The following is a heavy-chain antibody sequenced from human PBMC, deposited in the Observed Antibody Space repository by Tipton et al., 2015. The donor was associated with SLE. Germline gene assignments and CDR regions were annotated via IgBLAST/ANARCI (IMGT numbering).Heavy chain of an antibody. V-gene: IGHV3-53*05. D-gene: IGHD2-8*02. CDR1: GFTFSSHA. CDR2: IYSGGGT. J-gene: IGHJ3*02. Sequence: SLRLSCVASGFTFSSHAMTWIRQAPGKGLEWVSIIYSGGGTYYADSVKGRFTISRDNSKNTLYLQMNSLRAEDTAVYYCARGHCTGGVCSDAFDIWGQGTMVTVSS. CDR3: ARGHCTGGVCSDAFDI.